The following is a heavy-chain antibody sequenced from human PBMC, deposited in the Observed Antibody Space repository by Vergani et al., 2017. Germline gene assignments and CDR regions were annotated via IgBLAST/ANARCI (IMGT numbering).Heavy chain of an antibody. Sequence: EVQLMESGGGLVQPGGSLRLSCAASGFTFSNYWMSWVRQAPGKGLEWVANIKEDGSETFYVDSVMGRFTISSDNAKNSLYLQMNSLRAEDTAVYFCARLGLTASRREAPGLDYWGQGTLVTVSS. V-gene: IGHV3-7*01. CDR1: GFTFSNYW. CDR3: ARLGLTASRREAPGLDY. CDR2: IKEDGSET. J-gene: IGHJ4*02. D-gene: IGHD6-13*01.